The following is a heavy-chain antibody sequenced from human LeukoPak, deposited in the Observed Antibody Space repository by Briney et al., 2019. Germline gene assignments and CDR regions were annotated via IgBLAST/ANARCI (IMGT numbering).Heavy chain of an antibody. V-gene: IGHV4-39*07. CDR3: ARATPLRYFDWLLFRPFDY. CDR2: IYYSGST. D-gene: IGHD3-9*01. CDR1: GGSITSSSYY. Sequence: SETLSLTCTVSGGSITSSSYYWGWIRQPPGKGLEWIGSIYYSGSTYYNPSLKSRVTISVDTSKNQFSLKLSSVTAADTAVYYCARATPLRYFDWLLFRPFDYWGQGTLVTVSS. J-gene: IGHJ4*02.